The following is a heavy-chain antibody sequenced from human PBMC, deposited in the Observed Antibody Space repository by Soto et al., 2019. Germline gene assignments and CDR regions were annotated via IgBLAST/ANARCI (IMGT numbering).Heavy chain of an antibody. D-gene: IGHD4-4*01. Sequence: QVQLQESGPGLVKPSETLSLTCTVSGGSISSYYWSWIRQPPGKGLEWIGYIYYSGSTNYNPSLKSRVTISVDTSKNQFSLKLSSVTAADTAVYYCARFHSDYRWYFDLWGRGTLVTVSS. CDR3: ARFHSDYRWYFDL. CDR2: IYYSGST. CDR1: GGSISSYY. V-gene: IGHV4-59*08. J-gene: IGHJ2*01.